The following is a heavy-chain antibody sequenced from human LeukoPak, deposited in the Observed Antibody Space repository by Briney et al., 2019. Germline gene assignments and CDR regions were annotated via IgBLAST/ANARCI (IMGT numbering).Heavy chain of an antibody. CDR1: GDTFTSYG. D-gene: IGHD6-19*01. CDR2: IIPIFDTA. CDR3: ARNLAVAGTGFDY. V-gene: IGHV1-69*13. Sequence: SVKGSCKASGDTFTSYGISWGRQAPGQGLEWMGGIIPIFDTANYAQNFQGRVTITADESTTTAYMELSSLRSEDTAVYYCARNLAVAGTGFDYWGQGTLVTVSS. J-gene: IGHJ4*02.